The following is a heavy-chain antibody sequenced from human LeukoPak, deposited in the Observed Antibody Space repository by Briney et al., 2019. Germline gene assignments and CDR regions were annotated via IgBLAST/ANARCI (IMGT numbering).Heavy chain of an antibody. CDR3: ARDKYDFWSGYSYNWFDP. D-gene: IGHD3-3*01. V-gene: IGHV3-7*03. Sequence: GGSLRLSCAASGFTFSSYWMNWARQAPGKGLEWVASINHNGNVNYYVDSVKGRFTISRDNAKNTLYLQMNSLRAEDTAVYYCARDKYDFWSGYSYNWFDPWGQGTLVTVSS. CDR2: INHNGNVN. CDR1: GFTFSSYW. J-gene: IGHJ5*02.